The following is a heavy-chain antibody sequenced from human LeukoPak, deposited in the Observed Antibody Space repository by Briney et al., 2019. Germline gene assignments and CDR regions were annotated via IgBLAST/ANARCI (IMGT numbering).Heavy chain of an antibody. CDR3: ARGPYSSSWYPYYFDY. Sequence: GGSLRLSCAASGFTFSSYGMHWVREAPGKGLEWVEVIWYDGSNKYYADSVKGRFTISRDNSKNTLYLQMNSLRAEDTAVYYCARGPYSSSWYPYYFDYWGQGTLVTVSS. CDR1: GFTFSSYG. V-gene: IGHV3-33*01. J-gene: IGHJ4*02. CDR2: IWYDGSNK. D-gene: IGHD6-13*01.